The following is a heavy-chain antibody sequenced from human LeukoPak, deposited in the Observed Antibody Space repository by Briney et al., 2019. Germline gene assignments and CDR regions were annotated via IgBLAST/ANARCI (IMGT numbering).Heavy chain of an antibody. J-gene: IGHJ4*02. CDR3: ASDMSYSGYYIDY. V-gene: IGHV3-30*04. CDR1: GFTFTSYA. Sequence: PGRSLRLSCTASGFTFTSYAMHWVRQAPGKGLEWMTVMSHDGRNTFYADSVKGRFTLSRDTSKNTLYLQMNSLRAEDTAVYYCASDMSYSGYYIDYWGQGTLVTVSS. CDR2: MSHDGRNT. D-gene: IGHD3-3*01.